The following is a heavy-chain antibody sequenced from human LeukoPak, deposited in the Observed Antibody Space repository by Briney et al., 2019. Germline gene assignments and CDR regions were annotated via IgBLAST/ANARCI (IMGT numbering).Heavy chain of an antibody. D-gene: IGHD6-13*01. CDR2: ISYDGSNK. V-gene: IGHV3-30-3*01. CDR1: GFTFSSYA. Sequence: GRSLRLSCAASGFTFSSYAMHWVRQAPGKGLEWVAVISYDGSNKYYADSVKGRFTISRDNSKNTLYLQMNSLRAEDTAVYYCARDNRGVEGIAALFDYWGQGTLVTVSS. CDR3: ARDNRGVEGIAALFDY. J-gene: IGHJ4*02.